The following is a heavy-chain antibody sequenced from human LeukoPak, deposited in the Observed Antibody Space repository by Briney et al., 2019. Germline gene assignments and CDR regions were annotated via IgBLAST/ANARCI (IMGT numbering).Heavy chain of an antibody. CDR1: GGSIGSWTYY. Sequence: SETLSLTCTVSGGSIGSWTYYWGWIRQPPGKGLEWIGTIYYGGSTYYNPSLKSRVTISVDTSKNQFSLKLSSVTAADTAVYYCARASGYYDSSGYITDWFDPWGQGTLVTVSS. CDR2: IYYGGST. CDR3: ARASGYYDSSGYITDWFDP. V-gene: IGHV4-39*07. J-gene: IGHJ5*02. D-gene: IGHD3-22*01.